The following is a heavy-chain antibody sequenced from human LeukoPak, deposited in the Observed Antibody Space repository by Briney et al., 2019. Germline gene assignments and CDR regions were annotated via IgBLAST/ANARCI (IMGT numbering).Heavy chain of an antibody. CDR3: ARDRFVYDFRSGYPYYYYYYMDV. Sequence: SETLSLTCTVSVGSISSHYWSWIRQPPGKGLEWIGYIYYSGSTNYNPSLKSRVTISVDTSKNQFSLKLSSVTAADKAVYYCARDRFVYDFRSGYPYYYYYYMDVWGKGTTVTVSS. CDR2: IYYSGST. J-gene: IGHJ6*03. D-gene: IGHD3-3*01. CDR1: VGSISSHY. V-gene: IGHV4-59*11.